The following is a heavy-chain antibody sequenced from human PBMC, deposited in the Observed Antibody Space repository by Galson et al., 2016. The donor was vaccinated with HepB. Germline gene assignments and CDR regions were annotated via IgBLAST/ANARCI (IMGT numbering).Heavy chain of an antibody. Sequence: SLRLSCAASGFAFGTYAMTWVRQAPGKGLEWVSGISGFGDKTYYADPVKGRFTISRDNSNNTLYLQMTSLRADDTAVYYCARGATYFYDSSGRSYDWFDSWGQGALVTVSS. V-gene: IGHV3-23*01. J-gene: IGHJ5*01. CDR1: GFAFGTYA. D-gene: IGHD3-22*01. CDR2: ISGFGDKT. CDR3: ARGATYFYDSSGRSYDWFDS.